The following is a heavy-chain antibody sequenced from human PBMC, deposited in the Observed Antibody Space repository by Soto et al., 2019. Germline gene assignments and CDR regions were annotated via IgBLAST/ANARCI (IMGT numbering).Heavy chain of an antibody. V-gene: IGHV3-21*04. Sequence: GGSLRLSCAASGFTFSSYSMNWVRQAPGKGLEWVSSISSSSSYIYYADSVKGRFTISRDNSKNTLYLQMNSLRAEDTAVYYCAKGGVCYDCVSYQYYYYMDVWGKGTTVTVSS. CDR1: GFTFSSYS. CDR2: ISSSSSYI. CDR3: AKGGVCYDCVSYQYYYYMDV. J-gene: IGHJ6*03. D-gene: IGHD2-8*01.